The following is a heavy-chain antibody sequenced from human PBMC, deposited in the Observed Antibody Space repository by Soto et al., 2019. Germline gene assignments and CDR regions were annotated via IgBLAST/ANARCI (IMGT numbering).Heavy chain of an antibody. Sequence: QVQLQESGPGLVKPSQTLSLTCTASGGSIRTDGNYWSLIRHHPGKGLEWIGYIYHSGATYYDPSLKSRVTTTLDTTKNQFSHKLTFMTAAETAVYYCARADFGVHEYFDLWGRGTLVTVSS. CDR3: ARADFGVHEYFDL. J-gene: IGHJ2*01. CDR1: GGSIRTDGNY. CDR2: IYHSGAT. D-gene: IGHD3-3*01. V-gene: IGHV4-31*03.